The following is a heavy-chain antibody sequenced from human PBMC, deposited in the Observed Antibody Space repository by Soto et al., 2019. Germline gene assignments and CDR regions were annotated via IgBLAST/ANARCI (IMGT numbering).Heavy chain of an antibody. CDR2: INPSDGST. J-gene: IGHJ3*02. CDR1: GYTFTSYY. V-gene: IGHV1-46*01. CDR3: ARGMTTVTSDAFDI. Sequence: QVQLVQSGAEGKKPGASVKVSCKASGYTFTSYYMHWLRQAPGQGLEWMGIINPSDGSTYYAQKFKGRVTMTRDTSTSTVYMELSSLRSEDTAVYYCARGMTTVTSDAFDIWGQGTMVTVSS. D-gene: IGHD4-4*01.